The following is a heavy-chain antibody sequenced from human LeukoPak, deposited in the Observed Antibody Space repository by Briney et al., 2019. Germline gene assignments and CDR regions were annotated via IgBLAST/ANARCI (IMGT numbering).Heavy chain of an antibody. CDR3: AKSGGYGLIDY. CDR2: LYYSGST. Sequence: SETLSLTCTVSGGSISSSTFYWGWIRQPPGKGLEWIGSLYYSGSTYYNPSLKSRVTISIDTSKNQFSLKLNSVTAADTAMYYCAKSGGYGLIDYWGQGTLVTVSS. D-gene: IGHD1-26*01. CDR1: GGSISSSTFY. V-gene: IGHV4-39*01. J-gene: IGHJ4*02.